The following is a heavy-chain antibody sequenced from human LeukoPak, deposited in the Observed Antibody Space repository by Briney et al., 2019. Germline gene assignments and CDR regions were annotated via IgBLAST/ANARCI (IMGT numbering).Heavy chain of an antibody. J-gene: IGHJ4*02. Sequence: PSETLSPTCTVSGGSISSSSYYWDWIRQPPGKGLEWIGSIYYSGSTYYNPSLKSRVTISVDTSKNQFSLKLSSVTATDTAVFYCARQYTGIDYWGQGTLVTVSS. V-gene: IGHV4-39*01. D-gene: IGHD2-2*02. CDR2: IYYSGST. CDR3: ARQYTGIDY. CDR1: GGSISSSSYY.